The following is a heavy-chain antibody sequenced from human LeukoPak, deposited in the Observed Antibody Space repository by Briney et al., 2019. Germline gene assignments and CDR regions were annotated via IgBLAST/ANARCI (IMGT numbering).Heavy chain of an antibody. D-gene: IGHD1-1*01. V-gene: IGHV4-34*01. CDR1: GGSFSGYY. Sequence: PSETLSLTCAVYGGSFSGYYWSWIRQPPGKGLEWIGEINHSGNTNYNPSLKSRVTISVDTSKNQFSLKLSSVTAADTAVYYCAREGQLEPTFDYWGQGTLVTVSS. CDR3: AREGQLEPTFDY. J-gene: IGHJ4*02. CDR2: INHSGNT.